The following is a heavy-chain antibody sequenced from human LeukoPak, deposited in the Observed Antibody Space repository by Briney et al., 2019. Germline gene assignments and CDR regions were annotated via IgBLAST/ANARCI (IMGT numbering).Heavy chain of an antibody. CDR3: ARDGNPWNLDV. V-gene: IGHV4-59*01. J-gene: IGHJ2*01. D-gene: IGHD1-14*01. CDR2: IYYSGRT. CDR1: GGPISPYY. Sequence: SETLSLTCTVSGGPISPYYWTWIRQSPGKALEWIGYIYYSGRTSYNPSLKSRVTMSVDTSKNQFSLQLSSVTAADTAVYYCARDGNPWNLDVWGRGTLVTVSS.